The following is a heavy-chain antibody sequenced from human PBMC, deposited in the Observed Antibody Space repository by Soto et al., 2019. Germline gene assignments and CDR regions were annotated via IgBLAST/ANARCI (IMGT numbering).Heavy chain of an antibody. CDR1: GFTFSSYW. V-gene: IGHV3-7*01. CDR2: VKQDGSEK. Sequence: PGGSLRLSCAASGFTFSSYWMSWVRQAPGKGLEWVANVKQDGSEKYYVDSVKGRFTISRDNSKNTLYLQMNSLRAEDTAVYYCASTQGLRYFDWLPRTNGYFQHWGQGTLVTVSS. J-gene: IGHJ1*01. D-gene: IGHD3-9*01. CDR3: ASTQGLRYFDWLPRTNGYFQH.